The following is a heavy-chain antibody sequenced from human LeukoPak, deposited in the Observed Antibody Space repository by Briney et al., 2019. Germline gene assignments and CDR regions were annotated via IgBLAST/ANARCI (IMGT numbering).Heavy chain of an antibody. CDR2: INQDGSEK. V-gene: IGHV3-7*01. Sequence: PGGSLRLSCVTSGFTFSTYWLTWVRQAPGKGLEWVANINQDGSEKYYVDSVKGRFIVSRDNAEHSLYLQMSSLRAEDTAVYYCATDRSSGTPERFDYWGQGTLVTVSS. CDR3: ATDRSSGTPERFDY. J-gene: IGHJ4*02. CDR1: GFTFSTYW. D-gene: IGHD1/OR15-1a*01.